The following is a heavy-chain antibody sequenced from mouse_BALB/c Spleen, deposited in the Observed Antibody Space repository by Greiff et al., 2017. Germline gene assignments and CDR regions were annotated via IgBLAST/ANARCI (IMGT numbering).Heavy chain of an antibody. D-gene: IGHD1-1*01. J-gene: IGHJ3*01. V-gene: IGHV2-6-4*01. CDR1: GFSLSRYS. CDR2: IWGGGST. Sequence: VQLQQSGPGLVAPSQSLSITCTVSGFSLSRYSVHWVRQPPGKGLEWLGMIWGGGSTDYNSALKSRLSISKDNSKSQVFLKMNSMQTDDTAMYYGTDVCSSGYPSAYWGQGTLVTVAA. CDR3: TDVCSSGYPSAY.